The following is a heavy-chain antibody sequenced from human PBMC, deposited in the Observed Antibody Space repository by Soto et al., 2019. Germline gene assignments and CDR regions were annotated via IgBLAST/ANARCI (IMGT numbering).Heavy chain of an antibody. Sequence: SETLSLTCTVSGGSISSYYWSWIRQPPGKGLEWIGYIYYSGSTNYNPSLKSRVTISVDTSKNQFSLKLSSVTAADTAVYYCAGQRVITFGGVIVNGPFDYWGQGTLVTVSS. CDR1: GGSISSYY. D-gene: IGHD3-16*02. V-gene: IGHV4-59*01. J-gene: IGHJ4*02. CDR2: IYYSGST. CDR3: AGQRVITFGGVIVNGPFDY.